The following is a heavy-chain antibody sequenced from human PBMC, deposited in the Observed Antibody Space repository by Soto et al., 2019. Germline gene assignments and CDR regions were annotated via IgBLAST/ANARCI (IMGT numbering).Heavy chain of an antibody. CDR1: GITFSNYV. V-gene: IGHV3-23*01. Sequence: EAQLLESGGGLVQPGGSLRVSCRTSGITFSNYVMSWVRQAPGGGLEWVSAISGNGIDTYYADSVKGRFTISRDNSKNTLYLQISRLRVEDTAIYYCAKRRGEGFFDNWGQGTLVTVSS. J-gene: IGHJ4*02. CDR3: AKRRGEGFFDN. D-gene: IGHD3-16*01. CDR2: ISGNGIDT.